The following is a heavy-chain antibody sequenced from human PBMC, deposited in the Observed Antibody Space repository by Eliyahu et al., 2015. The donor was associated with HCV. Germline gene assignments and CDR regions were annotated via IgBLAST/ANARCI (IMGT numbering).Heavy chain of an antibody. V-gene: IGHV1-18*01. CDR3: ARDTKYSGYDHEDFDY. CDR1: XYTFTSYG. CDR2: ISAYNGNT. Sequence: QVQLVQSGAEVKKPGASXXXXCKASXYTFTSYGISWVXQAPGQGLEWMGWISAYNGNTNYAQKLQGRVTMTTDTSTSTAYMELRSLRSDDTAVYYCARDTKYSGYDHEDFDYWGQGTLVTVSS. D-gene: IGHD5-12*01. J-gene: IGHJ4*02.